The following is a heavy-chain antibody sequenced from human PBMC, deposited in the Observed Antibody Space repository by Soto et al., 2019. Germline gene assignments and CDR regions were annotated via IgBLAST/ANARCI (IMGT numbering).Heavy chain of an antibody. CDR2: IKSKTDVGTT. Sequence: EVQLVESGGGLVEPGGSLRLYCAASGFTFSNAWMSWVRQAPGKGLEWVGRIKSKTDVGTTDYAAPVKGRFTISRDDSKNTLYLQMNSLKTEDTAVYYCTAGWSETDYWGQGTLVTVSS. D-gene: IGHD2-15*01. V-gene: IGHV3-15*01. J-gene: IGHJ4*02. CDR1: GFTFSNAW. CDR3: TAGWSETDY.